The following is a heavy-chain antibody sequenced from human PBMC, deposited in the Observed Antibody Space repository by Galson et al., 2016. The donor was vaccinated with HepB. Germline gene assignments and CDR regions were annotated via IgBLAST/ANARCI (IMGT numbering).Heavy chain of an antibody. V-gene: IGHV2-5*02. CDR2: IYWDDDT. Sequence: PALVKPTQTLTLTCTFSGFSLSTSKMSVGWIRQPPGKALEWLALIYWDDDTRYNPSLKSRLTITKDTSKNQVVLKMTNMDPVDTATYYCAHRLFGGHLSFDYWGQGTLVTVSS. CDR3: AHRLFGGHLSFDY. CDR1: GFSLSTSKMS. J-gene: IGHJ4*02. D-gene: IGHD3-3*01.